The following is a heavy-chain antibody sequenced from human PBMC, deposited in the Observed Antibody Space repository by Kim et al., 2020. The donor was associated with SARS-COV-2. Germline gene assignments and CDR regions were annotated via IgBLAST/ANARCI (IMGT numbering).Heavy chain of an antibody. Sequence: ASVKVSCKASGYTFTSYYMHWVRQAPGQGLEWMGIINPSGGSTSYAQKFQGRVTMTRDTSTSTVYMELSSLRSEDTAVYYCARENGGVTTVTFFDYWGQGTLVTVSS. CDR1: GYTFTSYY. CDR2: INPSGGST. J-gene: IGHJ4*02. D-gene: IGHD4-17*01. CDR3: ARENGGVTTVTFFDY. V-gene: IGHV1-46*01.